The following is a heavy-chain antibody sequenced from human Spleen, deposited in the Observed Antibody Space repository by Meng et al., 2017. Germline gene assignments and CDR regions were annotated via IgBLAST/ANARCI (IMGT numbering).Heavy chain of an antibody. V-gene: IGHV3-49*03. CDR2: IRRKAAGGTT. CDR1: GFIFGDHD. Sequence: GESLKISCTASGFIFGDHDMSWFRQAPGKGLEWVGLIRRKAAGGTTEYAASVKGRFSISRDDSKSIAYLQMNSLRAEDTAVYYCARGGAWTMVRGVPDYWGQGTLVTVSS. CDR3: ARGGAWTMVRGVPDY. D-gene: IGHD3-10*01. J-gene: IGHJ4*02.